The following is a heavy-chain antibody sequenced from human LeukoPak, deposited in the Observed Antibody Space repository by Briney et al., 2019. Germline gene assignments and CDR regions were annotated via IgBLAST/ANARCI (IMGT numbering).Heavy chain of an antibody. CDR1: GGSFSEYY. D-gene: IGHD3-10*01. Sequence: PSETLSLTCAVYGGSFSEYYWTWIRQSPAKGLEWIGEMNHGGGSNYNPSLKSRVTISVDTPKNQFSLRLRSVIAADTAVYYCARGRGRLDYWGQGTLVTISS. CDR3: ARGRGRLDY. CDR2: MNHGGGS. V-gene: IGHV4-34*01. J-gene: IGHJ4*02.